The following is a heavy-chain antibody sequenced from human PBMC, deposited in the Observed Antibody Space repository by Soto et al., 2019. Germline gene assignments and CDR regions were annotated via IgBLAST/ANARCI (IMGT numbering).Heavy chain of an antibody. V-gene: IGHV4-59*01. Sequence: QVQLQESGPGLVKPSETLSLTCSVSGGSISSYYWSWIRQPPGKGLEWIGYIYYTGSTNYNPSLKSRVTISIDKSTNQFYLKMTSVTAADTAVYYCARGPNYDFWSGYFRGWGQGTLVTVSS. D-gene: IGHD3-3*01. CDR2: IYYTGST. CDR3: ARGPNYDFWSGYFRG. J-gene: IGHJ4*02. CDR1: GGSISSYY.